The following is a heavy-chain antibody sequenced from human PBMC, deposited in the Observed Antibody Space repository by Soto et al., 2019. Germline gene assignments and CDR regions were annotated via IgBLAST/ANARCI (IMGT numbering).Heavy chain of an antibody. D-gene: IGHD6-19*01. Sequence: PSETLSLTCTVSGGSISSHYWSWIRQPPGKGLEWIGYIYYSGSTNFNPSVKSRVTISVDTSKNLFSLKLSSVTAADTAVYYCARHLGGQWLVPVDYWGQGTLVTVSS. CDR2: IYYSGST. J-gene: IGHJ4*02. V-gene: IGHV4-59*08. CDR1: GGSISSHY. CDR3: ARHLGGQWLVPVDY.